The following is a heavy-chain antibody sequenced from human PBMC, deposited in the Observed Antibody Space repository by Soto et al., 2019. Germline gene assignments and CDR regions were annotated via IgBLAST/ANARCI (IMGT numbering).Heavy chain of an antibody. CDR2: VSYDGSHK. CDR1: GITFDTYG. V-gene: IGHV3-30*18. Sequence: GGSLRLSCTPSGITFDTYGMHWVSQTPGKGLEWVSVVSYDGSHKYYGDSVKGRFTISRDDAKNTVYLQMDSLGVEDTAVYYCAKEMYPRTVLDSSSPWGDYWGQGTLVTVSS. J-gene: IGHJ4*02. D-gene: IGHD6-6*01. CDR3: AKEMYPRTVLDSSSPWGDY.